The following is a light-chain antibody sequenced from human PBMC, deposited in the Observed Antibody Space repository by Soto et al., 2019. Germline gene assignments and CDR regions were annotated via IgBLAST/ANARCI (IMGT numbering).Light chain of an antibody. V-gene: IGKV1-12*01. J-gene: IGKJ1*01. CDR3: QQASGFPRT. CDR1: QDITKF. CDR2: GAS. Sequence: DIQMTQSPSSVSASVGDRITITCRASQDITKFLAWYQQTPGKAPKLLIRGASTLHSGVPSRFSGSGSGTNFSLTLSSLQPEDFATYYCQQASGFPRTFGQGTKVDIK.